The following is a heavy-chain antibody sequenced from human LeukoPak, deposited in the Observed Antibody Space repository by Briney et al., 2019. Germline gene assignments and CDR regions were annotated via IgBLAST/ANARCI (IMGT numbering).Heavy chain of an antibody. J-gene: IGHJ4*02. CDR3: AKDITPHSYGSDYYFDY. V-gene: IGHV3-30*02. D-gene: IGHD5-18*01. Sequence: PGGSLRLSCAASGFTFSSYGMHWVRQAPGKGLEWVAFIRYDGSNKYYADSVKGRFTISRDNSKNTLYLQMNSLRAEDTAVYYCAKDITPHSYGSDYYFDYWGQGTLVTVSS. CDR2: IRYDGSNK. CDR1: GFTFSSYG.